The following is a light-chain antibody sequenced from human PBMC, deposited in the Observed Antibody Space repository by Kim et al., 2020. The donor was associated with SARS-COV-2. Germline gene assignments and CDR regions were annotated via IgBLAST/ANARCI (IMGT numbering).Light chain of an antibody. Sequence: RQTATLTCTGSSSNVGNEGAAWLQQHQGHPPKLLSDRNHNRPSGISERFSASRSGNTASLTITGLQPDDEAYYYCTAWDSSLSAWVFGGGTQLTVL. V-gene: IGLV10-54*04. J-gene: IGLJ3*02. CDR1: SSNVGNEG. CDR3: TAWDSSLSAWV. CDR2: RNH.